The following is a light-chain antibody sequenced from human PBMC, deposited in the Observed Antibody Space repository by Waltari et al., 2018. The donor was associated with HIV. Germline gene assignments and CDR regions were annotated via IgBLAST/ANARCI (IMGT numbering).Light chain of an antibody. CDR2: AAS. Sequence: DIQMTQSPSSLSASVGDRVTITCRATHGLPNYLDWYQQKPGKVPKLLIYAASTRHSGVPPRFSGSGFGTDFSLTISSLQPEDVATYYCQEYDSAPWTFGQGTKVEVK. CDR3: QEYDSAPWT. J-gene: IGKJ1*01. V-gene: IGKV1-27*01. CDR1: HGLPNY.